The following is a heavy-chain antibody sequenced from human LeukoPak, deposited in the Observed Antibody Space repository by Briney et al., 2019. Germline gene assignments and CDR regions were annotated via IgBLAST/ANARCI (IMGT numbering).Heavy chain of an antibody. D-gene: IGHD4-17*01. V-gene: IGHV4-34*01. J-gene: IGHJ3*02. CDR1: GGSFSGYY. CDR3: ARVHYGKDAFDI. CDR2: INHSGST. Sequence: SETLSLTCAAYGGSFSGYYWSWIRQPPGKGLEWIGEINHSGSTNYNPSLKSRVTISVDTSKNQFSLKLSSVTAADTAVYYCARVHYGKDAFDIWGQGTMVTVSS.